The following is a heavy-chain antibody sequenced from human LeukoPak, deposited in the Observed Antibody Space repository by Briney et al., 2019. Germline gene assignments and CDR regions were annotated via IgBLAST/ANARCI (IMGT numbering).Heavy chain of an antibody. J-gene: IGHJ4*02. CDR1: GFTFSTYA. CDR2: IGGSGDFT. CDR3: AKADRGWGVITKD. D-gene: IGHD3-10*01. Sequence: PGGSLRLSCAASGFTFSTYAMSWVRQAPGKGLEWVSAIGGSGDFTYYAEYVRGRFTISRDNSKKTLYLQMNSLRAEDTAVYYCAKADRGWGVITKDWDQGTLVTVSS. V-gene: IGHV3-23*01.